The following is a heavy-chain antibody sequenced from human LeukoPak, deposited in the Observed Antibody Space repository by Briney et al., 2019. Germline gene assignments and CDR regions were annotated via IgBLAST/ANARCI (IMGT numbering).Heavy chain of an antibody. Sequence: RQAPGKGLEWVSSISSSSSYIYYADSVKGRFTISRDNAKNSLYLQMNSLRAEDTAVYYCARGVRGSGWYDYWGQGTLVTVSS. CDR3: ARGVRGSGWYDY. V-gene: IGHV3-21*01. D-gene: IGHD6-19*01. J-gene: IGHJ4*02. CDR2: ISSSSSYI.